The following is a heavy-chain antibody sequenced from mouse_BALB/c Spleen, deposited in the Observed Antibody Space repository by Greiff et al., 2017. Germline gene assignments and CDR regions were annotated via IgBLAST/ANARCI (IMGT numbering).Heavy chain of an antibody. J-gene: IGHJ4*01. V-gene: IGHV1-77*01. D-gene: IGHD2-10*02. CDR3: ARSYGNYYAMDY. CDR1: GYTFTDYY. Sequence: QVQLQQSGAELARPGASVKLSCKASGYTFTDYYINWVKQRTGQGLEWIGEIYPGSGNTYYNEKFKAKATLTADKSSSTAYMQLSSLTSEDSAVYFCARSYGNYYAMDYWGQGTSVTVSS. CDR2: IYPGSGNT.